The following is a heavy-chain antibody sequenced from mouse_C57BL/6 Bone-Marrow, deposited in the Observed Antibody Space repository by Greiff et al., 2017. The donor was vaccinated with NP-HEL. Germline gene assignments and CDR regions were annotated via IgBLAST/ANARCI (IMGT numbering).Heavy chain of an antibody. D-gene: IGHD1-1*01. CDR2: IYPGSGST. CDR1: GYTFTSYW. V-gene: IGHV1-55*01. J-gene: IGHJ4*01. Sequence: QVQLQQPGAELVKPGASVKMSCKASGYTFTSYWITWVKQRPGQGLEWIGDIYPGSGSTNYNEKFKSKDTLTVDTSSSTAYMQLSSLTSEDSAVYYCAITTVVATGDMDCWGKGTSVTVSS. CDR3: AITTVVATGDMDC.